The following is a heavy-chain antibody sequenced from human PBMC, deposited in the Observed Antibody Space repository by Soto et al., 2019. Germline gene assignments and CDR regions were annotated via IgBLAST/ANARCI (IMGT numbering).Heavy chain of an antibody. Sequence: QVQLQQWGAGLLKPSETLSLTCAVYGGSFSGYYWSWIRQPPGKGLEWIGEINHSGSTNYNPSLKSRVTISVDTSKNQFSLKLSSVTAADTAAYYCARGRGGSYLSNFDAFDIWGQGTMVTVSS. D-gene: IGHD1-26*01. J-gene: IGHJ3*02. CDR1: GGSFSGYY. CDR3: ARGRGGSYLSNFDAFDI. V-gene: IGHV4-34*01. CDR2: INHSGST.